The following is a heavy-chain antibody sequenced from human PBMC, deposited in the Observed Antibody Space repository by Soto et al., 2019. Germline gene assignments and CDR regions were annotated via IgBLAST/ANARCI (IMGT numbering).Heavy chain of an antibody. Sequence: ASVKVSCKASGYTFTGYYMHWVRQAPGQGLEWMGWINPNSGGTNYAQKFQGWVTMTRDTSISTAYMELSRLRSDDTAVYYCARLPAAAAGTDYYCGMDVWGQGTRVTV. V-gene: IGHV1-2*04. J-gene: IGHJ6*02. D-gene: IGHD6-13*01. CDR2: INPNSGGT. CDR3: ARLPAAAAGTDYYCGMDV. CDR1: GYTFTGYY.